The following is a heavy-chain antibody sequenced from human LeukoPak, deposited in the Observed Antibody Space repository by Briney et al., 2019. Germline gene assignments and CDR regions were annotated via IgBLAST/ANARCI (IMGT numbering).Heavy chain of an antibody. D-gene: IGHD3-16*01. CDR3: VCLGLGGLSLD. V-gene: IGHV3-23*01. CDR1: GFTFSNYG. CDR2: ISGSGGIT. J-gene: IGHJ4*02. Sequence: GGTLRLSCAASGFTFSNYGMSWVRQAPGKGLEWVSAISGSGGITYYADSVKGRFTISRDNAKNTLYLQMNSLRVEDTAVYYCVCLGLGGLSLDWGQGTLVTVSS.